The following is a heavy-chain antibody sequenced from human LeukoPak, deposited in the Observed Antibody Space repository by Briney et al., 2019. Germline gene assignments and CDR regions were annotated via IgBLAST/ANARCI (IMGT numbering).Heavy chain of an antibody. CDR2: SNSDESST. D-gene: IGHD3-10*01. V-gene: IGHV3-74*01. CDR1: GFTFTDYW. CDR3: TRHYGTGFYGMDV. J-gene: IGHJ6*02. Sequence: GGSPRLSCAASGFTFTDYWMHWVRQAPGKGLVWVSRSNSDESSTSYADSVKGRFTISRDNAKKTLYLQMNSLRVEDTAIYYCTRHYGTGFYGMDVWGQGTTVTVSS.